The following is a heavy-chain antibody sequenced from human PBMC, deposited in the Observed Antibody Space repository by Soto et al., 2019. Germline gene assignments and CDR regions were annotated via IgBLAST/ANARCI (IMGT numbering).Heavy chain of an antibody. CDR2: IYYSGST. D-gene: IGHD2-21*01. CDR3: ARHDWARFYGMDV. J-gene: IGHJ6*02. Sequence: PSETLSLTCSVSGASIITTYYWGWIRQSPGKGLEWIGSIYYSGSTNYNPSLKSRVTIFVDTSKSQFSLMMDSVTAADTAVYYCARHDWARFYGMDVWGQGTTVTVSS. CDR1: GASIITTYY. V-gene: IGHV4-39*01.